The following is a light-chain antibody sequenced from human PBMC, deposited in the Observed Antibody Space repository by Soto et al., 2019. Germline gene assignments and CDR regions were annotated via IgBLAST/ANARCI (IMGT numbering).Light chain of an antibody. CDR2: DVT. CDR1: SSDLGGYNY. Sequence: QSALTQPRSVSGSPGQSVTISCSGTSSDLGGYNYVSWYQHHPGKAPKLMIYDVTLRPSGVPDRFSGSKSGNTASLTISGLQAEDEADYYCCSYASTSPYVFGTGTKLTVL. J-gene: IGLJ1*01. CDR3: CSYASTSPYV. V-gene: IGLV2-11*01.